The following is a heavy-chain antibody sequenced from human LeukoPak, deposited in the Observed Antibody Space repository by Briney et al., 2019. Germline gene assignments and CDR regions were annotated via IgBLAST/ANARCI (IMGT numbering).Heavy chain of an antibody. V-gene: IGHV3-30-3*01. CDR1: GFTFRTY. CDR2: ISYDGYYK. D-gene: IGHD4-23*01. Sequence: GGSLRLSCAASGFTFRTYMHWVRQAPGKGLEGVASISYDGYYKYYAESVKGPFIISRDNSKNTLYLQINSLRADDTAVYYCASAGAVTDSFVHWGEGTLVIVSS. J-gene: IGHJ5*02. CDR3: ASAGAVTDSFVH.